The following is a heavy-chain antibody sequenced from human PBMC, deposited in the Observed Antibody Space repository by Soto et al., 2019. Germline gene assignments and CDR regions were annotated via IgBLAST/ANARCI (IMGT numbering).Heavy chain of an antibody. V-gene: IGHV3-33*01. D-gene: IGHD2-21*01. CDR3: DRGLSNFVDLDY. CDR2: FWYDGNNK. CDR1: GFTFSSYG. Sequence: QVQLVESGGGVVQPGRSLRLSCAASGFTFSSYGMHWVRQAPGKGLEGVAVFWYDGNNKYYADSVKGRFTISRDNAKNTPYLQMNSLRVEDTAVYYGDRGLSNFVDLDYWGQGTLVTVSS. J-gene: IGHJ4*02.